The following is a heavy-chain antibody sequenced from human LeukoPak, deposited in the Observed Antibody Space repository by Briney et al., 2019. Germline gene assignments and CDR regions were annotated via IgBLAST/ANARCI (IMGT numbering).Heavy chain of an antibody. CDR3: ARDLRLWFGESPFDY. CDR2: INSDGSST. J-gene: IGHJ4*02. D-gene: IGHD3-10*01. CDR1: GFTFSSYW. Sequence: GGXLRLSCAASGFTFSSYWMHWVGQAPGKGVGWVSRINSDGSSTSYADSVKGRFTISRDNAKNTLYLQMNSLRAEDTAVYYCARDLRLWFGESPFDYWGQGTLVTVSS. V-gene: IGHV3-74*01.